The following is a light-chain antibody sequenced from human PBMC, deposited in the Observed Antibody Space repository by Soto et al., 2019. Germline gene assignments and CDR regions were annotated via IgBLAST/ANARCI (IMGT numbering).Light chain of an antibody. V-gene: IGKV3-11*01. Sequence: EIFFSQSPPTLCLSPGERATLSCRASQSVSKYLAWYQQKPGQAPRLLIYDASSRATGIPARFSGSGSGTDFTVTISSLQPEDFETYSCQQYYNLPITFGQGTRLEIK. J-gene: IGKJ5*01. CDR2: DAS. CDR1: QSVSKY. CDR3: QQYYNLPIT.